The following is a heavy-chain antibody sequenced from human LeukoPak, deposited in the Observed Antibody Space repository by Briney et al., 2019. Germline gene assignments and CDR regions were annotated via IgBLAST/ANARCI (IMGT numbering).Heavy chain of an antibody. Sequence: SVKVSCKASGGTFSSYAISWVRQAPGQGLEWMGGIIPIFGTANYAQKFQGRVTITADESTSTAYMELSSLRSEDTAVYYCARTPPECSGGSCYWGLAFGPFDYWGQGTLVTASS. CDR2: IIPIFGTA. J-gene: IGHJ4*02. D-gene: IGHD2-15*01. CDR1: GGTFSSYA. CDR3: ARTPPECSGGSCYWGLAFGPFDY. V-gene: IGHV1-69*13.